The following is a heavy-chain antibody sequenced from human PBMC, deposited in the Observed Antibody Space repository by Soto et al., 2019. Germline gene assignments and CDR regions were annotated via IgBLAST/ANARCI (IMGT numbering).Heavy chain of an antibody. Sequence: QVPLQASGPGLVEASETLSLTCTVSGGSLGSSYWGWIRQPPGKGLEWIGYVFYTGRANYNASLKSRVSISLDTSNYQFSLKLSTVTAADTAVYYCARDGDGRMTTDPYYYNGMDVWGPGTTVTVSS. CDR2: VFYTGRA. V-gene: IGHV4-59*01. D-gene: IGHD4-4*01. J-gene: IGHJ6*02. CDR3: ARDGDGRMTTDPYYYNGMDV. CDR1: GGSLGSSY.